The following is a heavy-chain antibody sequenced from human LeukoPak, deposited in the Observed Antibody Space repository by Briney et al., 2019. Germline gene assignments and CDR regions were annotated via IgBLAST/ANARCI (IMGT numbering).Heavy chain of an antibody. J-gene: IGHJ4*02. V-gene: IGHV3-74*01. CDR1: GFTFSSYW. Sequence: PGGSLRLSCAASGFTFSSYWMHWVRQAPGKGLVWVSRNNSDGSSTSYADSVKGRFTISRDNAKNTLYLQMNSLRAEDTAVYYCARISYCSGGSCQGYFDYWGQGTLVTVSS. CDR3: ARISYCSGGSCQGYFDY. D-gene: IGHD2-15*01. CDR2: NNSDGSST.